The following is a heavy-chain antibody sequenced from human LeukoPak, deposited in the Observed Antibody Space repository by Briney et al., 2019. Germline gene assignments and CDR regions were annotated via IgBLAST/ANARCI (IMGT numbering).Heavy chain of an antibody. CDR2: IYYSGST. CDR1: GGSISSYY. Sequence: SETLSLTCTVFGGSISSYYWSWIRQPPGKGLEWIGYIYYSGSTNYNPSLKSRVTISVDTSKNQFSLKLSSVTAADTAVYYCARVSIVVVPAAWGWFDPWGQGTLVTVSS. V-gene: IGHV4-59*01. D-gene: IGHD2-2*01. CDR3: ARVSIVVVPAAWGWFDP. J-gene: IGHJ5*02.